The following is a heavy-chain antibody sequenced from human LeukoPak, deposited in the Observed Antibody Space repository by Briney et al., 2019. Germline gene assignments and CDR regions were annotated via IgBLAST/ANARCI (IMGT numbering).Heavy chain of an antibody. Sequence: GGSLRLSCEVSGFDFSTYSMNWVRQAPGKGLEWVSSISGSSSYKFYADSVKGRFTISRDNAKNSLYLQMNSLRAEDTAVYYCARVPYSHGMDVWGQGTTVTVSS. CDR1: GFDFSTYS. CDR3: ARVPYSHGMDV. J-gene: IGHJ6*02. CDR2: ISGSSSYK. D-gene: IGHD5-18*01. V-gene: IGHV3-21*01.